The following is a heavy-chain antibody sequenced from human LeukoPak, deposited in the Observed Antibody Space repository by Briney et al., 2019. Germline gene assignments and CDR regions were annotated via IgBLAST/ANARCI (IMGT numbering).Heavy chain of an antibody. CDR2: IYYSGST. D-gene: IGHD5-18*01. Sequence: SETLSLTCTVSGGSISSSSYYWGWIRQPPGKGLEWIGSIYYSGSTYYNPSLKSRVTISVDTSKNQFSLKLSSVTAADTAVYYCARDRDTAMAKGFDYWGQGTLVTVSS. CDR1: GGSISSSSYY. V-gene: IGHV4-39*07. CDR3: ARDRDTAMAKGFDY. J-gene: IGHJ4*02.